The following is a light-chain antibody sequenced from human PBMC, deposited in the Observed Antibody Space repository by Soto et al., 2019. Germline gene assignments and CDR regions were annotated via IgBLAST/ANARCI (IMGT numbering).Light chain of an antibody. CDR1: SSDIGTYIY. V-gene: IGLV2-14*01. Sequence: QSVLTQPASVSGSPGQSITISCTGTSSDIGTYIYVSWYLQHPGKAPKLLIYEVGNRPSGVSNRFSGSKSGNTASLTISGLKAEDEADYYCSSYTSSNSVVFGGGTQLTVL. CDR3: SSYTSSNSVV. J-gene: IGLJ2*01. CDR2: EVG.